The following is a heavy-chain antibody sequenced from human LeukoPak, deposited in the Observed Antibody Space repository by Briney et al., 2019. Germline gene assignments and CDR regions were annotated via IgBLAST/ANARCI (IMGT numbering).Heavy chain of an antibody. CDR3: ARGARRDGYNFDY. J-gene: IGHJ4*02. D-gene: IGHD5-24*01. CDR1: GGSISTYY. CDR2: IYYSGST. Sequence: SETLSLACTVSGGSISTYYWTWIRQPPGKGLEWMGYIYYSGSTNYNPSLKSRLTISVDTSKNQFSLKLNSVIAADTAVYYCARGARRDGYNFDYWGQGTLVTVSS. V-gene: IGHV4-59*01.